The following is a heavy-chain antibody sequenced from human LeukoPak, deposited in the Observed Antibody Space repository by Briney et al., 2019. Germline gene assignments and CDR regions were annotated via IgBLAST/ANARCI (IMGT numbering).Heavy chain of an antibody. CDR3: ARGANWGSPDY. V-gene: IGHV4-59*11. J-gene: IGHJ4*02. Sequence: SETLSLTCTVSGGSISSHYWSWIRQPPGKGLEWIGYIYYSGTTSYNPSLKGRVTISLDTSKNQFSLKLSSVTAADTAVYYCARGANWGSPDYWGQGTLVTVSS. CDR1: GGSISSHY. D-gene: IGHD7-27*01. CDR2: IYYSGTT.